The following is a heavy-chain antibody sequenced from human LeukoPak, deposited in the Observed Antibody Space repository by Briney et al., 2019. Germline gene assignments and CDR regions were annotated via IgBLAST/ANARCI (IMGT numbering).Heavy chain of an antibody. D-gene: IGHD6-19*01. CDR2: IYSGGST. CDR3: ARGGVGLAVAAYFDF. CDR1: EFSVGSNY. Sequence: GGSLRLSCAASEFSVGSNYMTWVRQAPGKGLEWVSLIYSGGSTYYADSVKDRFTISRDNSKNTLYLQMNSLRAEDTAVYYCARGGVGLAVAAYFDFWGQGTLVTVSS. V-gene: IGHV3-66*01. J-gene: IGHJ4*02.